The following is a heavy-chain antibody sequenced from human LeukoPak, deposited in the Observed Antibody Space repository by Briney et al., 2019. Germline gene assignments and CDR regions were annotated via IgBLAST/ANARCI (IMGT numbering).Heavy chain of an antibody. CDR1: GGSFSGYY. CDR2: INHSGST. V-gene: IGHV4-34*01. Sequence: KPSETLSLTCAVYGGSFSGYYWSWIRQPPGKGLEWIGEINHSGSTNYNPSLKSRVTISVDTAKNQFSLKLSSVTAADTAVYYCARCASTSCYYLALSNYCYYYMDVWGKGTTVTVSS. CDR3: ARCASTSCYYLALSNYCYYYMDV. D-gene: IGHD2-2*01. J-gene: IGHJ6*03.